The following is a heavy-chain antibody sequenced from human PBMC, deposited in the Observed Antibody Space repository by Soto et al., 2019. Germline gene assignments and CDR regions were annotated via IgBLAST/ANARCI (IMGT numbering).Heavy chain of an antibody. V-gene: IGHV3-30*18. D-gene: IGHD3-3*01. J-gene: IGHJ6*02. CDR1: RINFNNYG. CDR3: AKTIFSEDDFRRGYYGNYYGMDV. Sequence: QVQLVEAGGGVVQPGRSLRLSCAASRINFNNYGMHWVRQAPGKGLEWVAAISYDGTNKHYADSVKGRFTISRDNSKNTLYLEMNRLRVEDTSVYYCAKTIFSEDDFRRGYYGNYYGMDVWGQGTTVTVSS. CDR2: ISYDGTNK.